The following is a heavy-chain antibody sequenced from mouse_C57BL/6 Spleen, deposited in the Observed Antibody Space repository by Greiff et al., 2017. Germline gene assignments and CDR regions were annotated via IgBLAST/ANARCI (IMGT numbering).Heavy chain of an antibody. V-gene: IGHV5-17*01. Sequence: EVKLMESGGGLVKPGGSLKLSCAASGFTFSDYGMHWVRQAPEKGLEWVAYISSGSSTIYYADTVTGRFTISRDNAKNTRFLQMTSLRSEDTAMYYCARPGYQAWFAYWGQGTLVTVSA. CDR2: ISSGSSTI. CDR3: ARPGYQAWFAY. J-gene: IGHJ3*01. CDR1: GFTFSDYG. D-gene: IGHD3-1*01.